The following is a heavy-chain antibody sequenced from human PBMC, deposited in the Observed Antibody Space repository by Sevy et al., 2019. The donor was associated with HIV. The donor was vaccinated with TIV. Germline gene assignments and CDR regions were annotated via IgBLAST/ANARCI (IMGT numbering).Heavy chain of an antibody. CDR1: GFTFSNYG. D-gene: IGHD2-2*01. Sequence: GGSLRLSCAASGFTFSNYGIHWVRQPPGKGLGWVAVIWSDGNKKYYADSVKGRFTISRDNSKNTLFLQMNSLRAEDTAVYYCARGPLRYCTSTSCYEGDYYYYGMDVWGQGTTVTVSS. V-gene: IGHV3-33*01. J-gene: IGHJ6*02. CDR2: IWSDGNKK. CDR3: ARGPLRYCTSTSCYEGDYYYYGMDV.